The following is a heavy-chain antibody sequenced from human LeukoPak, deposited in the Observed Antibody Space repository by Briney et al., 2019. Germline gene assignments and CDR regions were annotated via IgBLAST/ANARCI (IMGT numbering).Heavy chain of an antibody. V-gene: IGHV5-51*01. CDR3: ARTIAAAVGFYY. J-gene: IGHJ4*02. D-gene: IGHD6-13*01. Sequence: PGESLKISCKGSGYSFTTYWIGWVRPMPGKGLEWMGIIFPGDSDARYSPSFQGQVTISADKSISTAYLQWNYLKATDTAMYYCARTIAAAVGFYYWGQGTLVTVSS. CDR1: GYSFTTYW. CDR2: IFPGDSDA.